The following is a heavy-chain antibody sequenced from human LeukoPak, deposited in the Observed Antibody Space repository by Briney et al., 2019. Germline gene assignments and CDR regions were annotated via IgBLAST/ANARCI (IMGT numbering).Heavy chain of an antibody. CDR2: ISYDGSNK. CDR3: ARDGYNSWDYFDY. J-gene: IGHJ4*02. Sequence: GGSLRLSCAASGFTFSSYWMTWVRQAPGKGLEWVAVISYDGSNKYYADSVKGRFTISRDNSKNTLYLQMNSLRAEDTAVYYCARDGYNSWDYFDYWGQGTLVTVSS. V-gene: IGHV3-30-3*01. D-gene: IGHD5-24*01. CDR1: GFTFSSYW.